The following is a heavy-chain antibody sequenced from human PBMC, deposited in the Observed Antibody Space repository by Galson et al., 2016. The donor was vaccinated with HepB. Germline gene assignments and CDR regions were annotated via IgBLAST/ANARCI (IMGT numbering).Heavy chain of an antibody. D-gene: IGHD6-13*01. CDR1: GLTFSTYA. V-gene: IGHV3-23*01. Sequence: SLRLSCAASGLTFSTYAMNWVRQAPGKGLEWVSVISGIGGSTYYADSVKGRFTISRDNSNNTLYLQMNSLRAEATAVYYSAKGYYSSWYRHDGFDIWGQGTMVTVSS. J-gene: IGHJ3*02. CDR3: AKGYYSSWYRHDGFDI. CDR2: ISGIGGST.